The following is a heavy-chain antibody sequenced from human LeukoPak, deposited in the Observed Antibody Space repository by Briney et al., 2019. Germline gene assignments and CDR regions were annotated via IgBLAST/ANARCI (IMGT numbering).Heavy chain of an antibody. CDR3: ARYSSSCGAFDI. Sequence: ASVKVSCKASGYTFTSYDINWVRQATGQGLEWMGWKNPNSGNTGYAQKFQGRVTMTRNTSISTAYMELSSLRSEDTAVYYCARYSSSCGAFDIWGQGTMVTVSS. J-gene: IGHJ3*02. D-gene: IGHD6-13*01. CDR1: GYTFTSYD. CDR2: KNPNSGNT. V-gene: IGHV1-8*01.